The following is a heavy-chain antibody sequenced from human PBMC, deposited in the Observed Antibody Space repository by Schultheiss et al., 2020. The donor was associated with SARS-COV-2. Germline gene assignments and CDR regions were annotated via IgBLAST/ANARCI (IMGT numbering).Heavy chain of an antibody. D-gene: IGHD3-22*01. CDR2: ISAYNGNT. CDR1: GYRFSGIAGFGYG. CDR3: ARDREWLLLRAPLSWFDP. V-gene: IGHV1-18*01. Sequence: ASVKVSCKTSGYRFSGIAGFGYGISWVRQAPGQGLEWMGWISAYNGNTNYAQKLQGRVTMTTDTSTSTAYMELRSLRSDDTAVYYCARDREWLLLRAPLSWFDPWGQGTLVTVSS. J-gene: IGHJ5*02.